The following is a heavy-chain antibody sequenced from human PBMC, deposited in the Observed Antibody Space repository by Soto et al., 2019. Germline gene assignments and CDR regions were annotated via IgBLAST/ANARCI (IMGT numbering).Heavy chain of an antibody. D-gene: IGHD3-22*01. CDR1: GGTFSSYA. V-gene: IGHV1-69*13. CDR2: IIPIFGTA. J-gene: IGHJ4*02. CDR3: ARTLYYDSSGYTFDY. Sequence: AASVKVSCKASGGTFSSYAISWVRQAPGQGLEWMGGIIPIFGTANYAQKFRGRVTITADESTSTAYMELSSLRSEDTAVYYCARTLYYDSSGYTFDYWGQGTLVTVSS.